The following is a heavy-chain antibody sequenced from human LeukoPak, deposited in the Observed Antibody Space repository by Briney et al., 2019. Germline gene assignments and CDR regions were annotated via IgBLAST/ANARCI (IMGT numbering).Heavy chain of an antibody. Sequence: GGSLRLSCVASGFTFSDYGMHWVRQAPGKGLEWVAVIWHDGSNKYYADSVKGRFTISRDNSENTLYLQMNSLRVEDTAFFYCARAGGSRYGYAFDVWGQGTLVTVSS. CDR2: IWHDGSNK. V-gene: IGHV3-33*01. J-gene: IGHJ3*01. CDR1: GFTFSDYG. CDR3: ARAGGSRYGYAFDV. D-gene: IGHD5-12*01.